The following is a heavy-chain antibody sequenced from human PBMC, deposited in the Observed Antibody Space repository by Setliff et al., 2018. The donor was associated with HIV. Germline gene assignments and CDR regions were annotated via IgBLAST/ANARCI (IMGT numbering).Heavy chain of an antibody. J-gene: IGHJ4*02. CDR2: ISAYNGNT. CDR3: ARSAHDSETGY. Sequence: GASVKVSCKASGYTFSSYGISWVRQAPGQGVEWMGWISAYNGNTNYAQKLQGRVTMTTDTSTSTAYMELRSLRSDDTAMYYCARSAHDSETGYWGQGTQVTVSS. V-gene: IGHV1-18*01. D-gene: IGHD5-12*01. CDR1: GYTFSSYG.